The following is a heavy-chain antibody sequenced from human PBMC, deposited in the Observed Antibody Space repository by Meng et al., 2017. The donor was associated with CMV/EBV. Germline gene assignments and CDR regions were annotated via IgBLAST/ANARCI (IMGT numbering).Heavy chain of an antibody. CDR1: GFTFSSYE. CDR2: IRYDGSNK. Sequence: GESLKISCAASGFTFSSYEMNWVRQAPGKGLEWVAFIRYDGSNKYYADSVKGRFTISRDNSKNTLYLQMNSLRAEDTAVYYCAKERIIWARVSVDAFDIWGQGTMVTVSS. D-gene: IGHD3-16*01. V-gene: IGHV3-30*02. CDR3: AKERIIWARVSVDAFDI. J-gene: IGHJ3*02.